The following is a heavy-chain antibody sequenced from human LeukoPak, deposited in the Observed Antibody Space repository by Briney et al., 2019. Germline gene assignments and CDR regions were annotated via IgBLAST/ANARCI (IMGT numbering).Heavy chain of an antibody. D-gene: IGHD6-19*01. J-gene: IGHJ4*02. CDR1: GLTFSSYW. CDR2: INSDGSST. CDR3: AGASDSSGCYYFDY. V-gene: IGHV3-74*01. Sequence: LTGGSLRLSCAASGLTFSSYWIHSVRQAPGRGLVWVSRINSDGSSTTYADSVKGRFTISRDNVKNTLYQQMNSLRAEDTAVYYGAGASDSSGCYYFDYWGQGTLVTVSS.